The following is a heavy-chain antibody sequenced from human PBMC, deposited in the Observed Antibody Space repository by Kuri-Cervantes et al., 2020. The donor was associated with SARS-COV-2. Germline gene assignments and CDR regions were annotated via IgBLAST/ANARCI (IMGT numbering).Heavy chain of an antibody. D-gene: IGHD2-2*01. J-gene: IGHJ2*01. CDR2: IRGSGGST. Sequence: GESLKISCAASGFTFSSYAMSWVRQAPGKGLEWVSAIRGSGGSTYYADSVKGRFTISRDNSKNTLYLQMNSLRAEDTAVYYCAKDSPAIVVVPSAPLYFDLWGRGTLVTVSS. V-gene: IGHV3-23*01. CDR3: AKDSPAIVVVPSAPLYFDL. CDR1: GFTFSSYA.